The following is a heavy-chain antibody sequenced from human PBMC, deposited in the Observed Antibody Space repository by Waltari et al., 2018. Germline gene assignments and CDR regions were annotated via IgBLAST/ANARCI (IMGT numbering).Heavy chain of an antibody. Sequence: QLQLQESGPGLVKPSETLSLTCTVSGGSISSSSYYWGWIRQPPGKGLEWIGRIYYSGSTYYNPSLKSRVTISVDTSKNQFSLKLSSVTAADTAVYYCARSTGPVVCCFDYWGQGTLVTVSS. J-gene: IGHJ4*02. CDR2: IYYSGST. CDR1: GGSISSSSYY. CDR3: ARSTGPVVCCFDY. D-gene: IGHD3-22*01. V-gene: IGHV4-39*01.